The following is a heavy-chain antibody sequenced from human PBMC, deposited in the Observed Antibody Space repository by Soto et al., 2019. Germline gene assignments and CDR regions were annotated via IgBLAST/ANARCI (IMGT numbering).Heavy chain of an antibody. V-gene: IGHV3-7*05. Sequence: EVQLVESGGGLVQPGGSLRLSCAASGFTFSNYWMSWVRQAPGKGLEWVANMKQDGNEKDYEGSVKGRFAISRDNAKNSLYMQMNSLTTEDSAVTYCARLITPRVLDSWGQGPLVTVSS. J-gene: IGHJ4*02. CDR2: MKQDGNEK. D-gene: IGHD1-20*01. CDR3: ARLITPRVLDS. CDR1: GFTFSNYW.